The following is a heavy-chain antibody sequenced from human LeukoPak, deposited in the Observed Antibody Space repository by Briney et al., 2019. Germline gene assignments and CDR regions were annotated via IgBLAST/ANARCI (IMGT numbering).Heavy chain of an antibody. Sequence: SVKVSCTASGFTFTSSAMQWVRQARGQRLEWIGWIVVGSGHTNYAQKFQERVTITRDMSTSTAYMELSSLRSEDTAVYYCAADRWVGATTFDYWGQGTLVTVSS. CDR2: IVVGSGHT. V-gene: IGHV1-58*02. CDR3: AADRWVGATTFDY. J-gene: IGHJ4*02. D-gene: IGHD1-26*01. CDR1: GFTFTSSA.